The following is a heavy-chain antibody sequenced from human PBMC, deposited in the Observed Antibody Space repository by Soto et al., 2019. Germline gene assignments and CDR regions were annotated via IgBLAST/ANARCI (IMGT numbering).Heavy chain of an antibody. V-gene: IGHV3-33*01. CDR1: GFTFGRHG. Sequence: QVQLVESGGGVVQPGGSLRLSCAASGFTFGRHGMHWVRQAPGKGLEWVAVIGSDGRRASYADSVKGRFTISRDNGQKTLYLQMNSLIAEETAVYYCARDDDYGDNGLDYWGQGTLVTVSS. J-gene: IGHJ4*02. CDR3: ARDDDYGDNGLDY. CDR2: IGSDGRRA. D-gene: IGHD4-17*01.